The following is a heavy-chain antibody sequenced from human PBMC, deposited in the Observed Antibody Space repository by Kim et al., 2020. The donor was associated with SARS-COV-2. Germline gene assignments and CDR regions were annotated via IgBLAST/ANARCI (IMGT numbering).Heavy chain of an antibody. CDR1: GINFRTYA. CDR3: AKDIGGGNYYYYGLDV. CDR2: IFSGGSST. D-gene: IGHD2-15*01. J-gene: IGHJ6*02. V-gene: IGHV3-23*03. Sequence: GGSLRLSCAASGINFRTYAMHWVRPAPGKGLEWVSVIFSGGSSTYYADSVKGRFTISRATSKTTLYLQMNSLRAEDTAVYYCAKDIGGGNYYYYGLDVWGQGTTVTVSS.